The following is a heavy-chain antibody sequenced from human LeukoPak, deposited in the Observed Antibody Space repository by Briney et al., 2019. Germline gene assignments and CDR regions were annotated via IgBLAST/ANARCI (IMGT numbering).Heavy chain of an antibody. Sequence: GESLKISRKALGYSFTTYWIAWVPRVPGEGLEWVGNINPRYSDAIYSPSFQGQVIISADASISTAYLHWSSLQASDNAMYYYARQWSFDYWGQGSL. CDR2: INPRYSDA. J-gene: IGHJ4*02. CDR3: ARQWSFDY. V-gene: IGHV5-51*01. CDR1: GYSFTTYW. D-gene: IGHD2-15*01.